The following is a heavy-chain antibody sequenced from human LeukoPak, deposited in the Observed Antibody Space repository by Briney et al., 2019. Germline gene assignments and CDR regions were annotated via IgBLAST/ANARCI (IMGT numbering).Heavy chain of an antibody. CDR1: GFAFGTYS. V-gene: IGHV3-21*01. D-gene: IGHD3-22*01. CDR2: VSTAGSFI. Sequence: GGSLRLSCAASGFAFGTYSMNWVRQAPGGGLEWVSSVSTAGSFIYYADSVKGRFTISRDNAQNSLFLQMRSLRADDTAVYYCARDVSYDSSGDAFDIWGQGTMVTVSS. J-gene: IGHJ3*02. CDR3: ARDVSYDSSGDAFDI.